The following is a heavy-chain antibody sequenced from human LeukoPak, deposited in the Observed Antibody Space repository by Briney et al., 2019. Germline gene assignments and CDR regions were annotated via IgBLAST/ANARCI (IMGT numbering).Heavy chain of an antibody. J-gene: IGHJ2*01. CDR2: ISGSGGSI. D-gene: IGHD5-12*01. Sequence: GGSLRLSCAASGFTLSSFAMNWVRQAPGKGLEWVSTISGSGGSIFYADSVKGRFTISRDNSRNTMYLQMSRLRADDTAVYFCAKRRSGAVATPGRYFDLWGHGTLVTVSS. V-gene: IGHV3-23*01. CDR3: AKRRSGAVATPGRYFDL. CDR1: GFTLSSFA.